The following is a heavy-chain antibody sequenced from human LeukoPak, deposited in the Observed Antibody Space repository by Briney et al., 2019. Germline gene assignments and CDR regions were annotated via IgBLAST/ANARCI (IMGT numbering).Heavy chain of an antibody. CDR3: ARDRAPYGYDAFDI. V-gene: IGHV3-30-3*01. D-gene: IGHD4-17*01. J-gene: IGHJ3*02. CDR1: GFTFSSYA. CDR2: ISYDGSNK. Sequence: GRSLRLSCAASGFTFSSYAMHWVRQAPGKGLEWVAVISYDGSNKSYADSVKGRFTISRDNSKNTLYLQMNSLRAEDTAVYYCARDRAPYGYDAFDIWGQGTMVTVSS.